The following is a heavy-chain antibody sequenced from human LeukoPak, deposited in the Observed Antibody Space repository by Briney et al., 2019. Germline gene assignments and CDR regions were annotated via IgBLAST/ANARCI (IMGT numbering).Heavy chain of an antibody. CDR2: VSTGGSSI. CDR3: ARAATTSITIFGIGAFDI. CDR1: GFTLRDY. Sequence: PGGSLRLSCVASGFTLRDYMSWIRQAPGKGLEWISCVSTGGSSIYYADSVKGRFTISRDNTRNSLYLQMDSLRAEDTAVYYCARAATTSITIFGIGAFDIWGQGTMVTVSS. V-gene: IGHV3-11*01. J-gene: IGHJ3*02. D-gene: IGHD3-3*01.